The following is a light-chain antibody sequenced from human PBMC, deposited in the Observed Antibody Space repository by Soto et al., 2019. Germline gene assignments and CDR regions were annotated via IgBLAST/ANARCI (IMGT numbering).Light chain of an antibody. J-gene: IGKJ1*01. Sequence: DIQMTQSPSSLSASVGDRVTITCRASQSVSSYLNWYQQKPGIGPKTLIYAASTLQSGVPSRFSGSGSGTNFTLTISSLQPEDFATYYCQQSYSTPQTFGQGTKVEIK. CDR1: QSVSSY. CDR2: AAS. CDR3: QQSYSTPQT. V-gene: IGKV1-39*01.